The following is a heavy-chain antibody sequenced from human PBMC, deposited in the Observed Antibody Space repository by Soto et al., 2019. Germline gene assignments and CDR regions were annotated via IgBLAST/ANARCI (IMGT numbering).Heavy chain of an antibody. V-gene: IGHV3-74*01. CDR2: VNGDGSST. CDR1: GFTFSNYW. CDR3: ARDNWNTV. D-gene: IGHD1-20*01. J-gene: IGHJ3*01. Sequence: GGSLRLSCAASGFTFSNYWMHWVRQVPGKGLVWVSRVNGDGSSTFYADSVKGRFTISRDNAENTVFLQMNSLRAEDTAVYYCARDNWNTVWGQGTIVTVSS.